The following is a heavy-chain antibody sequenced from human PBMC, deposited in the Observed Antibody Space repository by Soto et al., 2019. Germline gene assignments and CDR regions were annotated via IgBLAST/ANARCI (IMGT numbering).Heavy chain of an antibody. Sequence: ASVKGSCKGAGYTFTIDGVSWVRLAPGQGLEWMGWLSAYNGNTNYAQKLQGRVTMTTDTSTSTAYMELRSLRSDDTAVYYCARVSYSSGWYLLWGQGTLVTVSS. D-gene: IGHD6-19*01. CDR2: LSAYNGNT. CDR1: GYTFTIDG. CDR3: ARVSYSSGWYLL. V-gene: IGHV1-18*01. J-gene: IGHJ4*02.